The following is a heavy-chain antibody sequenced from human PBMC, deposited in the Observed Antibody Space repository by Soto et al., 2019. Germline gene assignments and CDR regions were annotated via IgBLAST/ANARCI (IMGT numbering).Heavy chain of an antibody. J-gene: IGHJ4*02. CDR3: AGGIAARPLGY. CDR1: GGSISSGGYS. V-gene: IGHV4-30-2*01. Sequence: QLQLQESGSGLVKPSQTLSLTCAVSGGSISSGGYSWSWIRQPPGKGLEWIGYIYHSGSTYYNPSLKRRVTISVDRSKNQSSLKLSSGTAADTAVYYCAGGIAARPLGYWGQGTLVTVSS. D-gene: IGHD6-6*01. CDR2: IYHSGST.